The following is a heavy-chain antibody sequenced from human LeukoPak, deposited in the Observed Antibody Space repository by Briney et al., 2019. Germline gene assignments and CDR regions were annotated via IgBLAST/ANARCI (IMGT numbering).Heavy chain of an antibody. J-gene: IGHJ4*02. Sequence: SVKVSCKASGGTFSSYAISWVRQAPGQGLEWMGRIIPILGIANYAQKFQGRVTITADKSTSTAYMELSSLRSEDTAVYYCARGYSSSSRSYFDYWGQGTLVTVSS. V-gene: IGHV1-69*04. CDR2: IIPILGIA. CDR3: ARGYSSSSRSYFDY. CDR1: GGTFSSYA. D-gene: IGHD6-6*01.